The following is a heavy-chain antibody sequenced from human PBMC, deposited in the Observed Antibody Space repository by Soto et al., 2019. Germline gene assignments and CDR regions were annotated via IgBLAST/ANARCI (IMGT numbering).Heavy chain of an antibody. V-gene: IGHV3-53*01. J-gene: IGHJ6*02. CDR3: ARDVVVPAAIVEGYGMDV. CDR1: GFTVSSNY. CDR2: IYSGGST. Sequence: PGGSLRLSCAASGFTVSSNYMSWVRQAPGKGLEWVSVIYSGGSTYYADSVKGRFTISRDNSKNTLYLQMNSLRAEDTAVYYCARDVVVPAAIVEGYGMDVWGQGTTVTV. D-gene: IGHD2-2*01.